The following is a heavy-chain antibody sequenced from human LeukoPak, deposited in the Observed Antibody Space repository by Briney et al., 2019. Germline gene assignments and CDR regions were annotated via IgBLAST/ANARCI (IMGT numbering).Heavy chain of an antibody. V-gene: IGHV3-23*01. CDR2: ISGSGGST. J-gene: IGHJ6*03. CDR1: GFTFSSYA. Sequence: GGSLRLSCAASGFTFSSYAMSWVRQAPGKGLEWVSAISGSGGSTYYADSVKGRFTISRDNSKNTLYLQMNSLRAEDTAVYYCAKSGGDYGIGYYYYMDVWGKGTTVTVSS. D-gene: IGHD4-17*01. CDR3: AKSGGDYGIGYYYYMDV.